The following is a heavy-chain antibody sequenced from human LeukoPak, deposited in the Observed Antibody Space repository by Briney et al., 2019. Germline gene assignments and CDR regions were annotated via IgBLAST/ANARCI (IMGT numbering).Heavy chain of an antibody. J-gene: IGHJ4*02. CDR2: ISGSGGST. V-gene: IGHV3-23*01. Sequence: GGSLRLSCAASGFTFSSYAMSWVRQAPGKGLEWVSAISGSGGSTYYADSVKGRFTISRDNSKNTLYLQMNSLRAEDTAVYYCASLVSIEYYYDSSGYYDPHLGFFDYWGQGTLVTVSS. CDR3: ASLVSIEYYYDSSGYYDPHLGFFDY. D-gene: IGHD3-22*01. CDR1: GFTFSSYA.